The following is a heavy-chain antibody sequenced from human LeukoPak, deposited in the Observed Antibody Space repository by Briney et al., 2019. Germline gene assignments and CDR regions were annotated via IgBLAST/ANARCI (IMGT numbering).Heavy chain of an antibody. CDR2: IVVGNGNT. D-gene: IGHD2/OR15-2a*01. CDR3: GEETYIQGCCNFDI. J-gene: IGHJ3*02. CDR1: GLSFSTSA. Sequence: SVKVCCKASGLSFSTSAIQRVRQPRGQSLEWMGWIVVGNGNTTNAQKLQERITITKDRSTNTAYMELRSLTSEDTALYYWGEETYIQGCCNFDIWGQGTMVTVSS. V-gene: IGHV1-58*02.